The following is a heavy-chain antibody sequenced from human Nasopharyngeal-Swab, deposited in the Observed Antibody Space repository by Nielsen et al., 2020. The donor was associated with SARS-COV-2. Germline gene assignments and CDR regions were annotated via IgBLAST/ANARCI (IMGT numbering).Heavy chain of an antibody. V-gene: IGHV4-59*11. CDR3: AKEGATGWFDP. Sequence: SETLSLTCTVSGVSITSQYWSWIRQPPGKGLEWIGYISHNSGTSYNPSLKSRVTMFMDTSKNQFSLRLTFVTAADTAVYYCAKEGATGWFDPCGQGTLVTVSS. CDR1: GVSITSQY. CDR2: ISHNSGT. J-gene: IGHJ5*02.